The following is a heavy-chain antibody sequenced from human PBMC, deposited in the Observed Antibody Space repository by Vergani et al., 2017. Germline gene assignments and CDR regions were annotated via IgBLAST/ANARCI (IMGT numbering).Heavy chain of an antibody. D-gene: IGHD1-7*01. CDR3: ARQNWNFNAFDI. Sequence: QVQLVESGGGVVQPGRSLRLSCAASGFTFSSYGMHWVRQAPGKGLEWVAVIWYDGSNKYYADSVTGRFTISRDNSKNTLYLQMNSLRAEDTAVYYCARQNWNFNAFDIWGQGTMVTVSS. V-gene: IGHV3-33*01. J-gene: IGHJ3*02. CDR2: IWYDGSNK. CDR1: GFTFSSYG.